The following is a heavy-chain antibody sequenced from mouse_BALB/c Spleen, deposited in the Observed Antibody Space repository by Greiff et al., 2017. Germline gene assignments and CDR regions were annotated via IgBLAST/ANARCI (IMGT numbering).Heavy chain of an antibody. J-gene: IGHJ4*01. CDR3: ARESVTKVVDEEAMDY. V-gene: IGHV1S137*01. D-gene: IGHD1-1*02. Sequence: QVQLQQSGAELVRPGVSVKISCKGSGYTFTDYAMHWVKQSHAKSLEWIGVISTYYGDASYNQKFKGKATMTVDKSSSTAYMELARLTSEDSAIYICARESVTKVVDEEAMDYWGQGTSLTVSS. CDR1: GYTFTDYA. CDR2: ISTYYGDA.